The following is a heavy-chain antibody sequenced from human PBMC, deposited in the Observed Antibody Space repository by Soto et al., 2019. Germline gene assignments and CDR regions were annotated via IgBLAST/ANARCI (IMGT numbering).Heavy chain of an antibody. CDR1: GFTFSSYA. CDR3: ATRGSGYYKSFDY. D-gene: IGHD3-22*01. V-gene: IGHV3-23*01. J-gene: IGHJ4*02. Sequence: VGSLRLSCAASGFTFSSYAMSWVRQAPGKGLEWVSAISGSGGSTYYADSVKGRFTISRDNSKNTLYLQMNSLRAEDTAVYYCATRGSGYYKSFDYWGQGTLVTVSS. CDR2: ISGSGGST.